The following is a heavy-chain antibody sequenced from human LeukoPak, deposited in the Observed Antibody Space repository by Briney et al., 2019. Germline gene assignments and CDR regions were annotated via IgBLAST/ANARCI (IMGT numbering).Heavy chain of an antibody. J-gene: IGHJ6*03. CDR1: GFTFSSYG. D-gene: IGHD1-26*01. V-gene: IGHV3-30*02. Sequence: GGSLRLSCAASGFTFSSYGVHWVRQAPGKGLEWVAFIRYDGSNKYYADSVKGRFTISRDNSKNTLYLQMNSLRAEDTAVYYCAKGSILYYYYYYMDVWGKGTTVTVSS. CDR2: IRYDGSNK. CDR3: AKGSILYYYYYYMDV.